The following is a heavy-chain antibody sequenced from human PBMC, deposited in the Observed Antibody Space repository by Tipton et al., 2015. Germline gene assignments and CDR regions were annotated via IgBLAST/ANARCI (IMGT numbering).Heavy chain of an antibody. Sequence: TLSLTCTVSGGSVSSYYWSWIRQPPGKGLEWIGYIHYTGSTNYNPSLRSRVTILVDTSKNQFSLKLSSVTAADTAVYSCARHDSTGFHFEDWGQGTLVTVSS. CDR1: GGSVSSYY. D-gene: IGHD3-22*01. V-gene: IGHV4-59*08. J-gene: IGHJ4*02. CDR2: IHYTGST. CDR3: ARHDSTGFHFED.